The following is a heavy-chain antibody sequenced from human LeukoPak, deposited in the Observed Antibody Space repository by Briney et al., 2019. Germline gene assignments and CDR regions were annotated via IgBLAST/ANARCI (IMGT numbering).Heavy chain of an antibody. D-gene: IGHD6-13*01. CDR3: ARERGAGLSSSWIDY. J-gene: IGHJ4*02. CDR1: GFTFSSYA. V-gene: IGHV3-21*01. CDR2: SSSSSSFM. Sequence: GESLRLSCAASGFTFSSYAMNWVRQAPGEGLEWVSSSSSSSSFMYYADSVKGRFTISRDNAKNSLYLQMNSLRAEDTAVYYCARERGAGLSSSWIDYWGQGTLVTVSS.